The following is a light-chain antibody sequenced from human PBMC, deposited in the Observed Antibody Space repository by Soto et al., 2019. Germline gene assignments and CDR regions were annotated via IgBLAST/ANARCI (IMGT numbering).Light chain of an antibody. CDR1: SSDVGSYNR. Sequence: QSALTQPPSVSGSPGQSVTISCTGTSSDVGSYNRVSWYQQPPGTAPKLMIYEVSNRPSGVPDRFSGSKSGNTASLTISGLQAEDEADYYCSLYTSSSTVVVGGGTKVTVL. CDR2: EVS. CDR3: SLYTSSSTVV. J-gene: IGLJ2*01. V-gene: IGLV2-18*01.